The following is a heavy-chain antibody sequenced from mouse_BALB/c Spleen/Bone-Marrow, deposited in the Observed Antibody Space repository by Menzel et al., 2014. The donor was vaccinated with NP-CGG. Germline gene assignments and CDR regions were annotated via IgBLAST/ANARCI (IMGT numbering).Heavy chain of an antibody. Sequence: EVQLVESGGGLVKSGGSLKLSCAASGFTFNNYGMSWVRQTPEKRLEWVATISGGGSYTFYPDSVKGRFTISRDNAKNDLYLQLSSLRPEDTALYYCARHAYYDQTEVSFVYWGQGALVTVSA. CDR1: GFTFNNYG. CDR2: ISGGGSYT. CDR3: ARHAYYDQTEVSFVY. V-gene: IGHV5-9-2*01. J-gene: IGHJ3*01. D-gene: IGHD2-4*01.